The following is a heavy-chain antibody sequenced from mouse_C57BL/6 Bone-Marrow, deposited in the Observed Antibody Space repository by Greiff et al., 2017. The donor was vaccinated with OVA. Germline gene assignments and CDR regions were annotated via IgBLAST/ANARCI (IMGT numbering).Heavy chain of an antibody. Sequence: QVQLKQPGTELVKPGASVKLSCKASGYTFTSYWMHWVKQRPGQGLEWIGHINPSNGGTNYNEKFKGKATLTVDKSSSTAYMQLSSLTSEDSAVYYCAIMGYSNSWLVDWGQGTRVTVPA. D-gene: IGHD2-5*01. CDR3: AIMGYSNSWLVD. J-gene: IGHJ3*01. V-gene: IGHV1-53*01. CDR1: GYTFTSYW. CDR2: INPSNGGT.